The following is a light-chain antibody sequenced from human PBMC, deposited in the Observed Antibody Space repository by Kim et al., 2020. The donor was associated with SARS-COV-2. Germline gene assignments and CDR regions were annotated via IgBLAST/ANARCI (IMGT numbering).Light chain of an antibody. CDR1: SSDIATYKY. CDR3: TSYAGRLVL. Sequence: QSALTQPPSASGSPGQSVTISCTGISSDIATYKYVSWYQHHPGKAPKLIIYEVTQRPSGVPDRFSASKSGNTASLTVSGLQAEDEADYYCTSYAGRLVLFGGGTQLTVL. J-gene: IGLJ2*01. V-gene: IGLV2-8*01. CDR2: EVT.